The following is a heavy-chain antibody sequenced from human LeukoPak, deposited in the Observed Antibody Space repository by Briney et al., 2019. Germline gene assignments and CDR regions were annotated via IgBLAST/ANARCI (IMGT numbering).Heavy chain of an antibody. D-gene: IGHD3-16*01. CDR2: IYTAGET. CDR3: ASEGD. V-gene: IGHV3-66*02. CDR1: GFTVSNNY. J-gene: IGHJ4*02. Sequence: PGGSLRLSCVVSGFTVSNNYMSWVRQAPGKGLEWVSVIYTAGETYYVDSVKGRFTISRDISKNTVYLQTNSLRADDTAMYYCASEGDWGQGTLVTVSS.